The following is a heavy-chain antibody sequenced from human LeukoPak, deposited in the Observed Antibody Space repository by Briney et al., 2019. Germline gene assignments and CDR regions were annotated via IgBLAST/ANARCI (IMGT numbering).Heavy chain of an antibody. D-gene: IGHD3-22*01. J-gene: IGHJ4*02. CDR2: ISGSGGST. CDR1: GFTFSNFA. V-gene: IGHV3-23*01. CDR3: ATSHFDSSGSFDF. Sequence: QAGGSLRLSCAASGFTFSNFAMSWVRQAPGKGLEWVSTISGSGGSTFYADSVKGRFPISRDNAKNSLYLQMNSLRAEDTAVYYCATSHFDSSGSFDFWGLGTLVTVSS.